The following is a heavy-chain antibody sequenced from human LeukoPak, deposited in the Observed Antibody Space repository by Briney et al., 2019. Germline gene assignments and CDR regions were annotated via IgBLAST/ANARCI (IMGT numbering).Heavy chain of an antibody. J-gene: IGHJ4*02. CDR3: ASRYCSSTSCDTGADSSNHRHDY. V-gene: IGHV4-34*01. D-gene: IGHD2-2*02. Sequence: SGTLSLTCAVYGGSFSGYYWSWIRQPPGKGREWIGEINHSGSTNYNPSLKSRVTISVDTSKNQFSLKLSSVTAADTAVYYCASRYCSSTSCDTGADSSNHRHDYWGQGTLVTVSS. CDR2: INHSGST. CDR1: GGSFSGYY.